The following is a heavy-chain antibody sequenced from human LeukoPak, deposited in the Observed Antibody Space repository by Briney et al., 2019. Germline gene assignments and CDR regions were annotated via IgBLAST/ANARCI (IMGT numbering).Heavy chain of an antibody. CDR2: ISSSGSTI. CDR3: ASEDYYDSSGYPQGLDY. D-gene: IGHD3-22*01. J-gene: IGHJ4*02. CDR1: GFTFSSYE. Sequence: PGGSLRLSCAASGFTFSSYEMNWVRQAPGKGLEWVSYISSSGSTIYYADSVKGRFTISRDNAKNSLYLQMNSLRAEDTAVYYCASEDYYDSSGYPQGLDYWGQGTLVTVSS. V-gene: IGHV3-48*03.